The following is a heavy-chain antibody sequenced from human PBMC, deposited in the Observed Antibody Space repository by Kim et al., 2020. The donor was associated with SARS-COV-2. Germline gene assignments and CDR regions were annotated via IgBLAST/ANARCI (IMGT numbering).Heavy chain of an antibody. CDR2: IYYSGST. V-gene: IGHV4-31*03. D-gene: IGHD3-3*01. Sequence: SETLSLTCTVSGGSISSGGYYWSWIRQHPGKGLEWIGYIYYSGSTYYNPSLKSRVTISVDTSKNQFSLKLSSVTAADTAVYYCARDFSGHNWFDPWGQGTLVTVSS. CDR3: ARDFSGHNWFDP. CDR1: GGSISSGGYY. J-gene: IGHJ5*02.